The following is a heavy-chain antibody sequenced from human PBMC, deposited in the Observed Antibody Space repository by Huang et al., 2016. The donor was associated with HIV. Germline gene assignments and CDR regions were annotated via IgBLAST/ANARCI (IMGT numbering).Heavy chain of an antibody. V-gene: IGHV4-39*01. Sequence: QLLLQESGPGLVKPSEALALTCAVSGGSIRSSDYHWGWIRQPPGKGLEWIGSIYFKGGTHYRPSLKRRVTIAVDTSKNLFFLNLTSMTAADTAVYYCARHREGPVAYYSGWGSHLNYMDVWGRGRTVVVSS. CDR1: GGSIRSSDYH. D-gene: IGHD3-10*01. CDR2: IYFKGGT. CDR3: ARHREGPVAYYSGWGSHLNYMDV. J-gene: IGHJ6*03.